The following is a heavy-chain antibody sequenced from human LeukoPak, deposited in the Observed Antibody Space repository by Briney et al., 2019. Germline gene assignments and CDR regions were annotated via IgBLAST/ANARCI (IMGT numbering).Heavy chain of an antibody. CDR1: GFTFSSYA. CDR2: ISGIGGST. J-gene: IGHJ4*02. V-gene: IGHV3-23*01. D-gene: IGHD3-22*01. Sequence: GRSLRPSCAASGFTFSSYAMGWVRQAPGKGLEWVSAISGIGGSTYYADSVKGRFTISRDNSKTTMYLQMNSLRAEDTAVYYCAKGQGDDSSGYYGDWGFDYWGQGTLVTVSS. CDR3: AKGQGDDSSGYYGDWGFDY.